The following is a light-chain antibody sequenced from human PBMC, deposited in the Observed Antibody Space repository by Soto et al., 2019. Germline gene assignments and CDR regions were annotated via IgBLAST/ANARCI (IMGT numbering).Light chain of an antibody. J-gene: IGLJ2*01. CDR1: GGDVGNYDL. CDR2: DNN. CDR3: GTWDSSLSGGV. V-gene: IGLV1-51*01. Sequence: QSALTQPASVSGSPGQSITISCAGSGGDVGNYDLLSWYQQMPGKAPKLLIYDNNKRPSGIPDRFSGSKSGTSATLGITGLQTGDEADYYCGTWDSSLSGGVFGGGTKLTVL.